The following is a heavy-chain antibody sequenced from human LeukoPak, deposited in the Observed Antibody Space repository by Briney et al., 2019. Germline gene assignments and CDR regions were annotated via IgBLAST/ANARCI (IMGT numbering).Heavy chain of an antibody. V-gene: IGHV5-51*01. CDR1: DYRHTSYL. J-gene: IGHJ4*02. D-gene: IGHD1-1*01. Sequence: VESLHLYCKCSDYRHTSYLLDWVRPMPGTGLEWMGRIYPGDSDPRYSPSFQGPVTMSTDKSSSTAYLRWSSLKASDTAMYYCARLEGHFDYWGQGTLVTVST. CDR2: IYPGDSDP. CDR3: ARLEGHFDY.